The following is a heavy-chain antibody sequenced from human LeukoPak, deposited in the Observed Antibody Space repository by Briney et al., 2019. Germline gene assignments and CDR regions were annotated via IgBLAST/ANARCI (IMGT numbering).Heavy chain of an antibody. CDR1: GGSISSSSYY. CDR2: IYYSGST. Sequence: SETLSLTCTVSGGSISSSSYYWGWIRQPPGKGLEWIGSIYYSGSTYYNPSLKSRVTISVDTSKNQFSLKLSSVTAADTAVYYCARARWVVAAGSLNSDYFDYWGQGALVTVSS. J-gene: IGHJ4*02. CDR3: ARARWVVAAGSLNSDYFDY. V-gene: IGHV4-39*07. D-gene: IGHD2-15*01.